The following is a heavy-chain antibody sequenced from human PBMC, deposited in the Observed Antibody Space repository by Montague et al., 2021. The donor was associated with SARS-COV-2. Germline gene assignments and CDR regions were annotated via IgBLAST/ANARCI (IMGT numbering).Heavy chain of an antibody. J-gene: IGHJ2*01. CDR2: IYTSGST. V-gene: IGHV4-61*02. D-gene: IGHD3-22*01. CDR3: ARDPLYYYDSSGLLLDWYFDL. Sequence: TLSLTCTVSGGSISSGSYYWSWIRQPAGKGLEWIRRIYTSGSTYYNPSLKSRVTISVDTSKNQFSLKLSSVTAADTAVYYCARDPLYYYDSSGLLLDWYFDLWGRGTLVTVSS. CDR1: GGSISSGSYY.